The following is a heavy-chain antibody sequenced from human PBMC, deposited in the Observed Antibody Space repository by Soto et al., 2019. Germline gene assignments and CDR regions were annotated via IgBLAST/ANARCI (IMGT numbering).Heavy chain of an antibody. CDR3: ARVEGRGGFYYYYYGMDV. CDR2: IIPIFGTA. D-gene: IGHD3-16*01. J-gene: IGHJ6*02. V-gene: IGHV1-69*13. Sequence: ASVKVSCKASGGTFSSYAISWVRQAPGQGLEWMGGIIPIFGTANYAQKFQGRVTITADESTSTAYMELSSLRSEDTAVYYCARVEGRGGFYYYYYGMDVWGQGTTVTV. CDR1: GGTFSSYA.